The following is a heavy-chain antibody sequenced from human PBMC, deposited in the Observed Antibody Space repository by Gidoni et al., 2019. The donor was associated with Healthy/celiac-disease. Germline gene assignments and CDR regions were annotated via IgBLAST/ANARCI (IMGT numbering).Heavy chain of an antibody. J-gene: IGHJ4*02. CDR2: INAGNGNT. V-gene: IGHV1-3*01. D-gene: IGHD5-18*01. Sequence: QVQLVQSGAEVKKPGASVKVSCKASGYTFTSYAMHWLRQAPGQRLEWMGWINAGNGNTKYSQKFQGRVTITRDTSASTAYMELSSLRSEDTAVYYCARGGYSYGYIPDKNPDYWGQGTLVTVSS. CDR3: ARGGYSYGYIPDKNPDY. CDR1: GYTFTSYA.